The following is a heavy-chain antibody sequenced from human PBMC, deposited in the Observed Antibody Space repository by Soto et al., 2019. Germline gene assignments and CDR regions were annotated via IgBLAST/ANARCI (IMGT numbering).Heavy chain of an antibody. J-gene: IGHJ6*02. CDR1: GYTFTSYD. V-gene: IGHV1-8*01. D-gene: IGHD5-12*01. Sequence: ASVKVSCKASGYTFTSYDINWVRQAAGQGLEWMGIMNPNSGSTSYAQKFQGRVTMTRNTSTSTVYMELSSLRSEDTAVYYCAWATNYYYYGMDVWGQGTTVTVSS. CDR2: MNPNSGST. CDR3: AWATNYYYYGMDV.